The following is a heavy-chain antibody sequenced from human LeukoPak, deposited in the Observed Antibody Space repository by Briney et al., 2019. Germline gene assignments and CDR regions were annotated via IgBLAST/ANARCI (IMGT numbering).Heavy chain of an antibody. CDR3: VRGSNDWSGMDV. D-gene: IGHD6-19*01. V-gene: IGHV3-21*01. CDR2: ISSSSSYI. CDR1: GFTFSSYS. Sequence: GGSLRLSCAASGFTFSSYSMNWVRPAPGKGLEWVSSISSSSSYIYYADSVKGRFTISRDNAKNSLYLQMNSLRAEDTAVYYCVRGSNDWSGMDVWGQGTTVTVSS. J-gene: IGHJ6*02.